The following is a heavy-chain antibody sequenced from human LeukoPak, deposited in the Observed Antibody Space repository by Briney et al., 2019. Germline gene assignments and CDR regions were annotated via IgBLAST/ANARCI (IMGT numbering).Heavy chain of an antibody. D-gene: IGHD6-13*01. Sequence: PGGSLRLSCAASGFTFSRSWMTWVRQAPGKGPEWVANIKQDGSEKYYVDSVKGRFTIFRDNAKDALYLQMNSLRAEDTAVYYCARERSSSTWGQGTLVTVSS. CDR2: IKQDGSEK. CDR1: GFTFSRSW. CDR3: ARERSSST. J-gene: IGHJ5*02. V-gene: IGHV3-7*01.